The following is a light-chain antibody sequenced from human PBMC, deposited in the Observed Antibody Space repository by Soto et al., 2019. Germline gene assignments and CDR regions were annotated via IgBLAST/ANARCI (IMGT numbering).Light chain of an antibody. CDR1: QSVRGSY. V-gene: IGKV3-20*01. Sequence: EIVWTQFPDTLSLSPGERATFSCRARQSVRGSYLAWYQQQPGQSPRLLIHGATSSDTGIPDRLSGSGSGADFTLTSSRREPEDCAGYYCQQNGSFPYTFGQGTKLEIK. CDR2: GAT. J-gene: IGKJ2*01. CDR3: QQNGSFPYT.